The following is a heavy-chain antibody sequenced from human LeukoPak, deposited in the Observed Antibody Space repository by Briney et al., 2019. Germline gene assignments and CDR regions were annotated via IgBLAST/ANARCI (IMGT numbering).Heavy chain of an antibody. Sequence: GGSLRLSRAASGFTFTSYAMNWVRQAPGKGLEWVSAISGGGGNTYSADSVKGRFTISRDNSKNTLYLQMNSLRAEDTAVYYCARDSAMPYDILTGPDYWGQGTLVTVSS. J-gene: IGHJ4*02. CDR2: ISGGGGNT. V-gene: IGHV3-23*01. CDR1: GFTFTSYA. D-gene: IGHD3-9*01. CDR3: ARDSAMPYDILTGPDY.